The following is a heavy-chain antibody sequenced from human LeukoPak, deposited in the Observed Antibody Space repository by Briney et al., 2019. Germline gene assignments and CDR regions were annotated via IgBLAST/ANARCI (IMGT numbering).Heavy chain of an antibody. CDR3: ALGYYGSGSYLDY. D-gene: IGHD3-10*01. V-gene: IGHV4-59*12. Sequence: PSETLSLTCTVSGGSISSYYWSWIRQPPGKGLEWIGYIYYSGSTNYNPSLKSRVTISVDKSKNQFCLKLSSVTVADTAVYYCALGYYGSGSYLDYWGQGTLVTVSS. CDR2: IYYSGST. CDR1: GGSISSYY. J-gene: IGHJ4*02.